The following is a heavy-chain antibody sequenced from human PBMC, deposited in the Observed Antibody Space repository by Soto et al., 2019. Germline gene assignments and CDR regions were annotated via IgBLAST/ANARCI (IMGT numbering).Heavy chain of an antibody. J-gene: IGHJ4*02. CDR3: ARSPRSSPYFDY. Sequence: GESLKISCQCSGYTFSNFWIAWVRQLPGKGLEYMGIIYPGDSETRYSPSFHGKVTISADRSIGTAYLQWSSLEASDNAFYFCARSPRSSPYFDYWGQGALVTSPQ. CDR1: GYTFSNFW. V-gene: IGHV5-51*01. CDR2: IYPGDSET. D-gene: IGHD6-13*01.